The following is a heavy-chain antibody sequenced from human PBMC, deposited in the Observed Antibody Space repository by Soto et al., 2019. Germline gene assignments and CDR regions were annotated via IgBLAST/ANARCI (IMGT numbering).Heavy chain of an antibody. D-gene: IGHD3-10*01. V-gene: IGHV4-31*03. Sequence: QVQLQESGPGLVKPSQTLSLTCTVSGGSISSGGYYWSWIRQHPGKGLEWIGYIYYSGSTYYNPSLKGRVTISVHTSKIQFSLKLSSVTAADTAVYDCARDALWFGELSGAFDIWGQGTMVTVSS. CDR1: GGSISSGGYY. CDR3: ARDALWFGELSGAFDI. CDR2: IYYSGST. J-gene: IGHJ3*02.